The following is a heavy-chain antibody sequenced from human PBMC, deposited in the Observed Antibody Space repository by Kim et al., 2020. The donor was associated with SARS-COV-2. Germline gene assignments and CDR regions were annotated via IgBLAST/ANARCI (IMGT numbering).Heavy chain of an antibody. Sequence: YAQKFQGRVTMTRDTSTSTVYMELSSLRSEDTAVYYCAGGTYYYGSGSQSWGQGTLVTVSS. J-gene: IGHJ4*02. CDR3: AGGTYYYGSGSQS. V-gene: IGHV1-46*01. D-gene: IGHD3-10*01.